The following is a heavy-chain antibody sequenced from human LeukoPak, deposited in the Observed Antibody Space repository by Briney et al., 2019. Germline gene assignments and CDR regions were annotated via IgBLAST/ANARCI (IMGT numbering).Heavy chain of an antibody. CDR2: ISSSGSNI. CDR3: ARELYSGYGRFDY. Sequence: GGSLRLSCAASGFTFSSYSMNWVRQAPGKGLEWVSYISSSGSNIHYADSVKGRFTISRDNAKNSLYLQMNSLRAEDTAVYYCARELYSGYGRFDYWGQGTLVTVSS. J-gene: IGHJ4*02. V-gene: IGHV3-48*04. D-gene: IGHD5-12*01. CDR1: GFTFSSYS.